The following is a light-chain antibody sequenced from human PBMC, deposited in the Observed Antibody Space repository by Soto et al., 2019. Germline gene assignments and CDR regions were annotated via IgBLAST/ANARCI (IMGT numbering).Light chain of an antibody. Sequence: EIVMTQSPATLSVSPGERATLSCRASQSVSRNLAWYQQKPGQAPRLLIYDASTRATGIPARFSGSGSGTEFTLTISSLQSEDFALYYCQQYFDWPPWTFGQGTKVEIK. CDR1: QSVSRN. CDR2: DAS. J-gene: IGKJ1*01. V-gene: IGKV3-15*01. CDR3: QQYFDWPPWT.